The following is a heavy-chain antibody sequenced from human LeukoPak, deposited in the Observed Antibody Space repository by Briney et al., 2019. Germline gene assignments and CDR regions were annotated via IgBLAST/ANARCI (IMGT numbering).Heavy chain of an antibody. CDR1: GGSFSGYY. V-gene: IGHV4-34*01. CDR3: ARGHRFDP. CDR2: INHSGST. Sequence: SETLSLTCAVYGGSFSGYYWSWIRQPPGKGLEWIGEINHSGSTNYNPSLKSRVTISVDTSKNQFSLKLSSVTAADTAVYYCARGHRFDPWGQGTLVTVSS. J-gene: IGHJ5*02.